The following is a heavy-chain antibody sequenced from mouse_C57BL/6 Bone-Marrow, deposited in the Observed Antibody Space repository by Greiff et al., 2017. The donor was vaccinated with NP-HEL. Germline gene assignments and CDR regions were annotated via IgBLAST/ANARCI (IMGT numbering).Heavy chain of an antibody. D-gene: IGHD1-1*01. CDR1: GYAFTNYL. Sequence: QVQLQQSGAELVRPGTSVKVSCKASGYAFTNYLIEWVKQRPGQGLEWIGVINPGSGGTNYNEKFKGKATLTADKSSSTAYMQLSSLTSEDSAVYFCARSYYYGSSCFDYWGQGTTLTVSS. V-gene: IGHV1-54*01. CDR2: INPGSGGT. CDR3: ARSYYYGSSCFDY. J-gene: IGHJ2*01.